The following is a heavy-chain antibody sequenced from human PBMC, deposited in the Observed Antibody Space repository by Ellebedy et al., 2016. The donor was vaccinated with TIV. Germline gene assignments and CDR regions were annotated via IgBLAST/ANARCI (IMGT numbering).Heavy chain of an antibody. CDR1: GFTFSSYA. D-gene: IGHD4-17*01. J-gene: IGHJ4*02. CDR2: ISGSGGST. Sequence: GGSLRLSXAASGFTFSSYAMSWVRQAPGKGLEWVSAISGSGGSTYYADSVKGRFTISRDNSKNTLYLQMNSLRAEDTAVYYCAKGAPMGFYGDYLRPDRGYFDYWGQGTLVTVSS. CDR3: AKGAPMGFYGDYLRPDRGYFDY. V-gene: IGHV3-23*01.